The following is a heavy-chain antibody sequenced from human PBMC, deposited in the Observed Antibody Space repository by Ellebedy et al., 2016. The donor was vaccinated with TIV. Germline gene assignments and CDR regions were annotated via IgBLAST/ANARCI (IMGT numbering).Heavy chain of an antibody. D-gene: IGHD4-17*01. Sequence: PGGSLRLSCAASGFNFRSYWMTWVRQAPGKGLEWVAKIRQEGDEIYYVESVKGRFTISRDTAKNSLFLKMNSLRVEDTAVYYCARRSSDGDYAVQVNPWFDPWGQGTLVTVSS. CDR2: IRQEGDEI. CDR1: GFNFRSYW. J-gene: IGHJ5*02. V-gene: IGHV3-7*01. CDR3: ARRSSDGDYAVQVNPWFDP.